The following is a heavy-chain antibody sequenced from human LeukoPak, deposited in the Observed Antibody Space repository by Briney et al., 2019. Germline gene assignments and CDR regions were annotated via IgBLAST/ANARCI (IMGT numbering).Heavy chain of an antibody. CDR2: INSDGSST. CDR3: ARVDCSGGSCYLDY. J-gene: IGHJ4*02. CDR1: GFTFSRYW. V-gene: IGHV3-74*01. D-gene: IGHD2-15*01. Sequence: GGSLRLTCAASGFTFSRYWMHWVRQTPGKGLVWVSRINSDGSSTRYADSVKGRFTISRDNAKNTLDLQMSSLRAEDTAVYYCARVDCSGGSCYLDYWGQGTLVTVSS.